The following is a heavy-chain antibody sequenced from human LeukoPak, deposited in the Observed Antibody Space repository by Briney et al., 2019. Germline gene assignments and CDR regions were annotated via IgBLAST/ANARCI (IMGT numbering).Heavy chain of an antibody. Sequence: SETLSLTCTVSGGSISSGGYYWSWIRQHPGKGLEWIGYIYYSGSTYYNPSLKSRVTMSVDTSKNQFSLKLSSVTAADTAVYYCARDKVSSGGNTHDWGQGTLVTVSS. CDR1: GGSISSGGYY. CDR2: IYYSGST. J-gene: IGHJ4*02. D-gene: IGHD4-23*01. CDR3: ARDKVSSGGNTHD. V-gene: IGHV4-31*03.